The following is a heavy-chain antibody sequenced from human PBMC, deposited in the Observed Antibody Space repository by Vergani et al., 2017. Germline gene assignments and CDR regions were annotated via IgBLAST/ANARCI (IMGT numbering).Heavy chain of an antibody. D-gene: IGHD2-2*01. Sequence: QVQLVESGGGVVQPGRSLRLSCAASGFTFSSYGMHWVRQAPGKGLEWVAVISYDGSNKYYADSVKGRFTISRDNSKNTLYLQMNSLRAEDTAVYYCAKGGYCSSTSCSWFDPWGQGTLVTVSS. V-gene: IGHV3-30*18. J-gene: IGHJ5*02. CDR1: GFTFSSYG. CDR3: AKGGYCSSTSCSWFDP. CDR2: ISYDGSNK.